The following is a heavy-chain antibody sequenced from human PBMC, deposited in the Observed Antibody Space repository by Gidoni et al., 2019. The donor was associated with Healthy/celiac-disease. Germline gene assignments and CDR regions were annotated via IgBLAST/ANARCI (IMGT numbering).Heavy chain of an antibody. V-gene: IGHV3-64D*09. CDR3: VKSDYDSSGYRTGAFDI. D-gene: IGHD3-22*01. CDR1: GFTFSSYA. J-gene: IGHJ3*02. CDR2: ISSNGGST. Sequence: EVQLVESGGGLVQPGGSLRLSCSASGFTFSSYAMHWVRPAPGKGLEYVSAISSNGGSTYYADSVKGRFTISRDNSKNTLYLQMSSLRAEDTAVYYCVKSDYDSSGYRTGAFDIWGQGTMVTVSS.